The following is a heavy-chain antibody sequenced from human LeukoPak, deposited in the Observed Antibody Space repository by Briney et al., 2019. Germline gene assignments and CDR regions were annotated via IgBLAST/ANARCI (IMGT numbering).Heavy chain of an antibody. Sequence: PSETLSLTCTVSGGSISSNNYYWGWIRQPPGKGLEWIGSLYYSGSAYYNPSLKSRVTISVDTSKNQFSLKLSSVTAADTAVYYCARGGTYYDFWSGYSLNNWFDPWGQGTLVTVSS. J-gene: IGHJ5*02. V-gene: IGHV4-39*07. D-gene: IGHD3-3*01. CDR1: GGSISSNNYY. CDR3: ARGGTYYDFWSGYSLNNWFDP. CDR2: LYYSGSA.